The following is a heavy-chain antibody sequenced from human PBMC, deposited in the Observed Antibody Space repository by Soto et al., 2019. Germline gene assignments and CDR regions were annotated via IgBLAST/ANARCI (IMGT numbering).Heavy chain of an antibody. CDR2: IKQDGSEK. CDR3: ARFYYDSSGYLPSPYYYYYGMDV. Sequence: PGGSLRLSCAASGFTFSSYGIHWVRQAPGKGLEWVANIKQDGSEKYYVDSVKGRFTISGDNAKNSLYLQMNSLRAEDTAVYYCARFYYDSSGYLPSPYYYYYGMDVWGQGTTVTVSS. J-gene: IGHJ6*02. CDR1: GFTFSSYG. D-gene: IGHD3-22*01. V-gene: IGHV3-7*01.